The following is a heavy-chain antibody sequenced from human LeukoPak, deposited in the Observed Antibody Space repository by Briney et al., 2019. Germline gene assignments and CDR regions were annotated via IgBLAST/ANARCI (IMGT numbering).Heavy chain of an antibody. CDR1: GFTFSTSA. CDR3: AKGAAGVNRVFDY. V-gene: IGHV3-23*01. D-gene: IGHD6-19*01. CDR2: INGGGDNT. Sequence: GGSLRLSCAASGFTFSTSAMSWVRQAPGKGLEWGSAINGGGDNTYYAESVKGRFTISRDNSKNTLFLQMNTLRAEDTAVYYCAKGAAGVNRVFDYWGQGTLVTVSS. J-gene: IGHJ4*02.